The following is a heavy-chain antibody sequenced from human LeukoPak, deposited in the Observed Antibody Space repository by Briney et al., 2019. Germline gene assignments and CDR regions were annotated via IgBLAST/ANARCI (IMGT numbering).Heavy chain of an antibody. CDR3: ASASSHRIAAGGDY. D-gene: IGHD6-13*01. V-gene: IGHV3-74*01. J-gene: IGHJ4*02. Sequence: PGGSLRLSCAASGFTFSNYWVHWVRQGPGEGLVWVSRINSDGSSRNYADSVKGRFTISRDNAKNTLYLQMNSLRAEDTAEYYCASASSHRIAAGGDYWGQGTLVTVSS. CDR1: GFTFSNYW. CDR2: INSDGSSR.